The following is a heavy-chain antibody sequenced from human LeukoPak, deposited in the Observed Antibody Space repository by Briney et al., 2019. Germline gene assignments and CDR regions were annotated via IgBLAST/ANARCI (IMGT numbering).Heavy chain of an antibody. Sequence: PGRSLTLLCGASGFTFSSYGMHGVRQAPGKGLEWVAVISYDGSNKYYADSVKGRFTISRDNYKNTLYLQMNSLRAEDTAVYYCLKKQWLGSAGYYYGMDVWGQGATVTVSS. CDR2: ISYDGSNK. V-gene: IGHV3-30*03. CDR1: GFTFSSYG. J-gene: IGHJ6*02. D-gene: IGHD6-19*01. CDR3: LKKQWLGSAGYYYGMDV.